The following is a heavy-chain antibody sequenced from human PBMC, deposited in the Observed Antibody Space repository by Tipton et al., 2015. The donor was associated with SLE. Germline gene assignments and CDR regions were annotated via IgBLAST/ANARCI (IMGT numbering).Heavy chain of an antibody. CDR3: ARSGYYFDNTAQRPFDY. D-gene: IGHD3-22*01. CDR2: IRYDGSNK. V-gene: IGHV3-30*02. J-gene: IGHJ4*02. Sequence: GSLRLSCAASGFTFSSYGMHWVRQAPGKGLEWVAFIRYDGSNKYYAASVKGRFTISRDNSKNTLYLQMNNLRAEDTAVFSCARSGYYFDNTAQRPFDYWGQGTLVAVSS. CDR1: GFTFSSYG.